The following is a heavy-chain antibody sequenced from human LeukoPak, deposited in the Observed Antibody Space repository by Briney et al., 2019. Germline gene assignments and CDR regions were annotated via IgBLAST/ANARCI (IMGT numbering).Heavy chain of an antibody. J-gene: IGHJ4*02. CDR2: IRYDGSDK. CDR1: GCTFSRYG. D-gene: IGHD6-19*01. Sequence: GGSLRLSCAASGCTFSRYGMHWVRQAPGKGLEWVAFIRYDGSDKYYADSVKGRFTVSRDNSKNTLYLQMNSLRAEDTAVYYCAKIGAVAGHFDYWGQGTLVTVSS. V-gene: IGHV3-30*02. CDR3: AKIGAVAGHFDY.